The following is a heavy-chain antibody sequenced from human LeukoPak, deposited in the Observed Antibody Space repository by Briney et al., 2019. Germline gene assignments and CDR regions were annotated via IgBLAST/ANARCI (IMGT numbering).Heavy chain of an antibody. Sequence: GASVKVSCKASGYTFTSYGISWVRQAPGQGLEWVGWISAYNGNTKYAQRLQGRVTMTTDTSTTTAYVELRSLRSDDTAVYYCARDRIGGTYYDYWGQGTLVTVSS. CDR1: GYTFTSYG. V-gene: IGHV1-18*01. D-gene: IGHD1-26*01. J-gene: IGHJ4*02. CDR3: ARDRIGGTYYDY. CDR2: ISAYNGNT.